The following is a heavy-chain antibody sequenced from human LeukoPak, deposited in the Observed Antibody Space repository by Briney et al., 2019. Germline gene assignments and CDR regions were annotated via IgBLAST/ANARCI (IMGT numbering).Heavy chain of an antibody. CDR1: DGSITNYD. CDR3: AREIASGGTWYFDL. J-gene: IGHJ2*01. CDR2: VHYSGTA. Sequence: SETLSLTCTVSDGSITNYDWSWVRQPPGKGLEFIGHVHYSGTANYNPSLRSRVTISIDTSKKHFFLKLKSVTAADTAVYYCAREIASGGTWYFDLWGRGTLITVSS. D-gene: IGHD6-13*01. V-gene: IGHV4-59*01.